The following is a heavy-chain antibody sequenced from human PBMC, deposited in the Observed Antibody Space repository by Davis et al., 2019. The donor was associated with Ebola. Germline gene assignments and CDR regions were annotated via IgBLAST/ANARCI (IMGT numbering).Heavy chain of an antibody. CDR3: ATDLLTAGCE. J-gene: IGHJ4*02. CDR1: GFTFNTAW. CDR2: IKSKSFGETA. V-gene: IGHV3-15*07. Sequence: PGGSLRLSCAASGFTFNTAWMYWVRQAPGRGLEWVGRIKSKSFGETAEHAGPFQGRFTISRDDSRNMLYLQMNSLKPEDTAVYYCATDLLTAGCEWGQGTLVTVSS. D-gene: IGHD2-21*01.